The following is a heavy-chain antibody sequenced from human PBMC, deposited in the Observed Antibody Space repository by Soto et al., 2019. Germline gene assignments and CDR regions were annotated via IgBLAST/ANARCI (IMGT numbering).Heavy chain of an antibody. J-gene: IGHJ4*02. CDR3: ANQMYGSNAYFDY. Sequence: PSETLSLTCTVSGGSINNGDYYWNWIRQPPGKGLEWIGYIYYGGSTHSNPSLKSRVIISLDTSKNQFSLKLSSVTAADTAVYYCANQMYGSNAYFDYWGQGALVTVS. V-gene: IGHV4-61*08. CDR1: GGSINNGDYY. CDR2: IYYGGST. D-gene: IGHD4-17*01.